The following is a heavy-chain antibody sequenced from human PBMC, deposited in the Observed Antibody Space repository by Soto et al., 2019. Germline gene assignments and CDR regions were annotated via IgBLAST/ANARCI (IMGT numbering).Heavy chain of an antibody. D-gene: IGHD3-22*01. CDR2: IIPIFGTA. V-gene: IGHV1-69*13. Sequence: SVKVSCKASGCTFSSYAISWVRQAPGQGLEWMGGIIPIFGTANYAQKFQGRVTITADESTSTAYMELSSLRSEDTAVYYCASRSMIVTAFDIWGQGTMVTVPS. CDR1: GCTFSSYA. J-gene: IGHJ3*02. CDR3: ASRSMIVTAFDI.